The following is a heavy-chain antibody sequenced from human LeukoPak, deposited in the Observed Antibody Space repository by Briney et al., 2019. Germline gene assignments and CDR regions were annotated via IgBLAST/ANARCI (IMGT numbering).Heavy chain of an antibody. CDR2: IKQDGSQK. D-gene: IGHD3-22*01. V-gene: IGHV3-7*01. CDR3: ARDLGQYYDTSDNWFDP. Sequence: GGSLRLSCAASGFIFSTSWMSWVRQAPGKGLEWVANIKQDGSQKHYVDSVKGRFTISRDNSKNLLYLQMNNLGAEDTAVYYCARDLGQYYDTSDNWFDPWGQGTLVTVSS. CDR1: GFIFSTSW. J-gene: IGHJ5*02.